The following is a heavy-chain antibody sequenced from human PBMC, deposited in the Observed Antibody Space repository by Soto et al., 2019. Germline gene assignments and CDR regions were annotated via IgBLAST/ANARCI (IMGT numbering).Heavy chain of an antibody. CDR1: GFTFSGSA. Sequence: EVQLVESGGGLVQPGGSLKLSCAASGFTFSGSAMHWVRQASGKGLEWVGRIRSKANSYATAYAASVKGRFTISRDDSKNTAYLQMNSLKTEDTAVYYCTRPVPPRYCSGGSCYSAYYGMDVWGQGTTVTVSS. CDR3: TRPVPPRYCSGGSCYSAYYGMDV. D-gene: IGHD2-15*01. CDR2: IRSKANSYAT. V-gene: IGHV3-73*02. J-gene: IGHJ6*02.